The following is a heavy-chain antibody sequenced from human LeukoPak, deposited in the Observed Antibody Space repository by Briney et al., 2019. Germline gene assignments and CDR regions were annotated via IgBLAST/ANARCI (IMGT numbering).Heavy chain of an antibody. CDR1: GFTFDDYG. CDR2: INWNGGST. D-gene: IGHD2-2*01. CDR3: ARDSHDQPVVRFDY. V-gene: IGHV3-20*04. Sequence: GGSLRLSCAASGFTFDDYGMSWVRQAPGKGLEWVSGINWNGGSTGYADSVKGRFTISRDNAKNSVYLQMNSLRAEDTALYYCARDSHDQPVVRFDYWGQGTLVTVSS. J-gene: IGHJ4*02.